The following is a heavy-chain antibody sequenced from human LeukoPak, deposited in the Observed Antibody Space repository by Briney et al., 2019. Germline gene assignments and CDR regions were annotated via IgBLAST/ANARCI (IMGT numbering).Heavy chain of an antibody. D-gene: IGHD3-10*01. CDR1: GGSFSGYY. Sequence: KPSETLSLTRAVYGGSFSGYYWSWIRQPPGKGLEWIGEINHSGSTNYNPSLKSRVTISVDTSKNQFSLKLSSVTAADTAVYYCARVSVRGPRTGGYYGMDVWGQGTTVTVSS. CDR3: ARVSVRGPRTGGYYGMDV. V-gene: IGHV4-34*01. CDR2: INHSGST. J-gene: IGHJ6*02.